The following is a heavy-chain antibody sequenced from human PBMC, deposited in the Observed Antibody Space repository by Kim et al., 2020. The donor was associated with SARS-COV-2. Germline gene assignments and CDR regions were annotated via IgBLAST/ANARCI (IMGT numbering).Heavy chain of an antibody. J-gene: IGHJ4*02. V-gene: IGHV4-34*01. Sequence: SETLSLTCAVDGGSFSGYYWNWIRQPPGKGLEWIGEISHSGSAKYNPSLKSRVTISVDTSQRQFSLEMSSVTAADTAVFFCARAPLRPCTDGLCFRRSTSNFFDSWGQGSLVIVSS. D-gene: IGHD2-8*01. CDR2: ISHSGSA. CDR1: GGSFSGYY. CDR3: ARAPLRPCTDGLCFRRSTSNFFDS.